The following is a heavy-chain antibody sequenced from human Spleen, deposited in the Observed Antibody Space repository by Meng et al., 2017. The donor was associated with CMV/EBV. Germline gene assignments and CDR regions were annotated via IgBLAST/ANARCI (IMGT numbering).Heavy chain of an antibody. V-gene: IGHV1-18*01. CDR1: AFTSYG. D-gene: IGHD2-21*01. Sequence: AFTSYGIDWSGQASGQGIGWMGWNRVYNSETKYAQKYQDRFAMTTDTTTSTAYMERKSLGSDETAVYCCARRGPSCCGVDCLGWFDPWGQGTLVTVSS. CDR2: NRVYNSET. J-gene: IGHJ5*02. CDR3: ARRGPSCCGVDCLGWFDP.